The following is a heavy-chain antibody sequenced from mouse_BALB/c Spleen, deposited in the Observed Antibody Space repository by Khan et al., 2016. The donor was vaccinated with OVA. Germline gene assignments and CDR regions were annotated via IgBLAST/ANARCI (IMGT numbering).Heavy chain of an antibody. V-gene: IGHV5-17*02. D-gene: IGHD1-1*02. J-gene: IGHJ1*01. CDR1: GFTFSNFG. Sequence: EVELVESGGGLVQPGGSRKLSCAASGFTFSNFGMHWVRQAPEKGLEWVAYISSGSNTIHYADTVKGRFTISRDNPKNTLFLQMTSLRSEDTAMYYCVREDYGHWDFDVWGAGTTVTVSS. CDR2: ISSGSNTI. CDR3: VREDYGHWDFDV.